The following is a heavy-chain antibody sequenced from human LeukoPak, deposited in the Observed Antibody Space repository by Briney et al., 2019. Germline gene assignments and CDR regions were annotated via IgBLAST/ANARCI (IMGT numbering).Heavy chain of an antibody. Sequence: PGGSLRLSCSASGFTFSSYAMHWVRQAPGRGLEWVAVISYDGSNKYYADSVKGRFTISRDNSKNTLYLQMSSLRAEDTAVYYCARVLLGNYYDSSGYYPDAFDIWGQGTMVTVSS. J-gene: IGHJ3*02. D-gene: IGHD3-22*01. CDR1: GFTFSSYA. CDR3: ARVLLGNYYDSSGYYPDAFDI. V-gene: IGHV3-30-3*01. CDR2: ISYDGSNK.